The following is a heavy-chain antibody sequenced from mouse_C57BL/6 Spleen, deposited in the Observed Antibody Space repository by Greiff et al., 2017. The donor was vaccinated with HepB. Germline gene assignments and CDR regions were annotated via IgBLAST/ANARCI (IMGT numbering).Heavy chain of an antibody. J-gene: IGHJ3*01. CDR2: IDPETGGT. V-gene: IGHV1-15*01. CDR1: GYTFTDYE. CDR3: TRWGWLLTLFAY. D-gene: IGHD2-3*01. Sequence: QVQLQQSGAELVRPGASVTLSCKASGYTFTDYELHWVKQTPVHGLEWIGAIDPETGGTAYNQKFKGKARLTADNSSSTAYMELRSLTSEDSAVYYCTRWGWLLTLFAYWGQGTLVTVSA.